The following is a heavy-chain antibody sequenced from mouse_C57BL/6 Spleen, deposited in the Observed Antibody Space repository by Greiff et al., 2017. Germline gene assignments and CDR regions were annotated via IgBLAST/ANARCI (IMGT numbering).Heavy chain of an antibody. CDR2: IYPGDGAT. CDR3: ARDLDYFDY. V-gene: IGHV1-80*01. CDR1: GFAFSSYW. J-gene: IGHJ2*01. Sequence: VQLQQSGPELVKPGASVKITCKASGFAFSSYWMNWVKQRPGKGLEWIGQIYPGDGATTYNGKYKGKATLTADKSSSTAYMQLSSLTSEDSEVYICARDLDYFDYWGQDTTLTVSS.